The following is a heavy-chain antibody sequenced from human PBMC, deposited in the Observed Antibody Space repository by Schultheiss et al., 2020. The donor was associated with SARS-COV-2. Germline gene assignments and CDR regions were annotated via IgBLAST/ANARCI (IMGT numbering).Heavy chain of an antibody. CDR3: ARSKYGRKGSQFDP. CDR1: GGSISSSNW. Sequence: SETLSLTCAVSGGSISSSNWWSWVRQPPGKGLEWIGEIYNSGSANYNPSLKSRVTISVDKSKNQFSLKLNSVTAADTAVYFCARSKYGRKGSQFDPWGQGTLVTVSS. J-gene: IGHJ5*02. CDR2: IYNSGSA. V-gene: IGHV4-4*02. D-gene: IGHD2-8*01.